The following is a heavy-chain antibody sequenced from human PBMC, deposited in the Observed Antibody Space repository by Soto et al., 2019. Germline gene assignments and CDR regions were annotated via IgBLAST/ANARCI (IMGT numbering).Heavy chain of an antibody. D-gene: IGHD3-3*01. CDR3: ARGSQRYYDFWSGPSVKYYYYYGMDV. V-gene: IGHV1-18*04. CDR1: GYTFTSYG. J-gene: IGHJ6*02. Sequence: VKVSCKASGYTFTSYGISWVRQAPGQGLEWMGWISAYNGNTNYAQKLQGRVTMTTDTSTSTAYMELRSLRSDDTAVYYCARGSQRYYDFWSGPSVKYYYYYGMDVWGQGTTVTVSS. CDR2: ISAYNGNT.